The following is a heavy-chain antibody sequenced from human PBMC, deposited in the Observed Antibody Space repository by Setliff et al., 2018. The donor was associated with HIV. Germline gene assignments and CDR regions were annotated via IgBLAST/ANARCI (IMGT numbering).Heavy chain of an antibody. J-gene: IGHJ3*02. D-gene: IGHD2-8*01. CDR3: ARPTTGLGGGAAFDI. V-gene: IGHV4-39*01. CDR2: ILYGGTT. Sequence: LPETLSLTCAVSGGSVDSRDYYWGWIRQPPGKGLEWIGNILYGGTTYYTPSLKSRVSISVDTSRNQFSLRLNSVTAADTAVYYCARPTTGLGGGAAFDIWGQGTMVTVSS. CDR1: GGSVDSRDYY.